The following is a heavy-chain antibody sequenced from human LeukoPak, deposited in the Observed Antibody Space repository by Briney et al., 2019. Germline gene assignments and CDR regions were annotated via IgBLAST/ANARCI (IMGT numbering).Heavy chain of an antibody. CDR2: IYYSGST. CDR3: ARLWLRLYYMDV. Sequence: SSETLSLTCTVSGGSISSSSYYWGWIRQPPGKGLEWIGSIYYSGSTYYNPSLKSRVTIAVDTSKNHFSLKLSSVTAADTAVYYCARLWLRLYYMDVWGKGTTVAVSS. J-gene: IGHJ6*03. CDR1: GGSISSSSYY. D-gene: IGHD5-12*01. V-gene: IGHV4-39*01.